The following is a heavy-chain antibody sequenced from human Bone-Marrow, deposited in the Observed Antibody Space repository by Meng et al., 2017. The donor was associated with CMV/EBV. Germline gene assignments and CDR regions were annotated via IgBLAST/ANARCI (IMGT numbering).Heavy chain of an antibody. J-gene: IGHJ4*02. Sequence: GGSLRLSCAASGFTFSSYTMNWVRQAPGKGLEWVSYISNSGSAKYYADSLRGRFTISRDNAKNSLYLQMNSLRADDTAVYYCARSPFDSNDPFDYWGQGTVVTVSS. V-gene: IGHV3-48*04. CDR2: ISNSGSAK. CDR1: GFTFSSYT. CDR3: ARSPFDSNDPFDY. D-gene: IGHD3-22*01.